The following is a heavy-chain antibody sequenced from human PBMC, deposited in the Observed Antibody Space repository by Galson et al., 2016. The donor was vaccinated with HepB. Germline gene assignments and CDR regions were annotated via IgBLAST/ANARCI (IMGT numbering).Heavy chain of an antibody. CDR3: TRLCAYWYASSESCYNEDAYDI. J-gene: IGHJ3*02. CDR2: IKSNPYGGTA. D-gene: IGHD3-10*01. CDR1: GFTFREYA. V-gene: IGHV3-49*03. Sequence: SLRLSCAASGFTFREYAVTWFRQAPGKGLEWVGLIKSNPYGGTADYAASVQGRFTISRDDSKSIAYLQMSSLKTEDTAVYYCTRLCAYWYASSESCYNEDAYDIWGQGTLVTVS.